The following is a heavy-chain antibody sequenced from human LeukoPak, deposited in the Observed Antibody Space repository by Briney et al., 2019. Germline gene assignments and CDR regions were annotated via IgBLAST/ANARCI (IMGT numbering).Heavy chain of an antibody. CDR2: IFSRSESI. J-gene: IGHJ4*02. CDR3: ARDFFHSSDSRPFDY. Sequence: PGGSLRLSCAASGFTFGAYTINWVRQAPGEGLEWVSCIFSRSESILYAGSVKGRFTISRDNAKNSLYLQMDSLRVEDTAVYYCARDFFHSSDSRPFDYWGQGTLVTVSS. D-gene: IGHD3-22*01. V-gene: IGHV3-21*01. CDR1: GFTFGAYT.